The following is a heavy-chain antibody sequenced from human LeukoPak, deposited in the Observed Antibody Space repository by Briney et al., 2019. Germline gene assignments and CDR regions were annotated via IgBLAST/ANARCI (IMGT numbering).Heavy chain of an antibody. CDR2: IYPDDSDT. Sequence: GESLKISCQGSGYSFTSYWIGWVRQMPGKGLEWMGIIYPDDSDTTYSPPFQGQVTISADKSISTAYLQWSSLRASDTAMYYCARREEYCSGASCYRSGMDVWGQGTTVTVPS. J-gene: IGHJ6*02. CDR1: GYSFTSYW. D-gene: IGHD2-15*01. V-gene: IGHV5-51*01. CDR3: ARREEYCSGASCYRSGMDV.